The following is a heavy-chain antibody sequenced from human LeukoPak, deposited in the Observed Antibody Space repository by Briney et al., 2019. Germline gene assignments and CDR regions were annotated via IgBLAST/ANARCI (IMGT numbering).Heavy chain of an antibody. J-gene: IGHJ6*03. V-gene: IGHV3-20*04. CDR3: ARVTMVPVYYYYYYMDV. CDR1: GFTFDDYG. CDR2: INWNGGST. D-gene: IGHD3-10*01. Sequence: PGGSLRLSCAASGFTFDDYGMSWVRQAPGKGLEWVSGINWNGGSTGYADSVKGRFTISRDNAKNSLYLQMNSLRAEDTALYYCARVTMVPVYYYYYYMDVWGKGTTVTVSS.